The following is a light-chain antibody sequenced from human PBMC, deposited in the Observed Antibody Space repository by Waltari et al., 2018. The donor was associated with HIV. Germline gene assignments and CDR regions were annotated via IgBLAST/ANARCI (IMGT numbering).Light chain of an antibody. CDR1: EDISKC. CDR2: VAS. CDR3: QQDDSFPFT. Sequence: DIQITQSPSSVSASVGDRVTTTCRASEDISKCLAWYQQKPGKAPKLLIYVASTLQSGVPSRFSGSGFGTEFTLTISNLQPEDFASYYCQQDDSFPFTFGPGTTVDMK. J-gene: IGKJ3*01. V-gene: IGKV1-12*01.